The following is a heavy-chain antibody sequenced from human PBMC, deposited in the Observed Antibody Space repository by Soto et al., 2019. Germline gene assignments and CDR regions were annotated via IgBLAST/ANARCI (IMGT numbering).Heavy chain of an antibody. J-gene: IGHJ5*02. V-gene: IGHV1-18*01. D-gene: IGHD3-10*01. Sequence: EASVKVSCKASGYTFTSYGISWVRQAPGQGLDWMGLISAYNGNTNYAQKLQGRVTMTTDTSTSTAYMELRSLRSDDTALYYCARDVGQMGSGGSRNWFDPWGQGTLVTVSS. CDR1: GYTFTSYG. CDR2: ISAYNGNT. CDR3: ARDVGQMGSGGSRNWFDP.